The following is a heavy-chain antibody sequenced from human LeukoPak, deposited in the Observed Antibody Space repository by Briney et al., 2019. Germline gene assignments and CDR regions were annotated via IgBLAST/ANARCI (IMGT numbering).Heavy chain of an antibody. J-gene: IGHJ4*02. D-gene: IGHD1-26*01. Sequence: GGSLRLSCAASGFIFTDYWMNWVRQAPGGGLEWLASVKGDGSATSYVDSVKGRFTISRDNAKNSLYLQMNSLRADDTAVYYCAKDSGIVGATYFDYWGQGTLVTVSA. CDR2: VKGDGSAT. CDR3: AKDSGIVGATYFDY. V-gene: IGHV3-7*03. CDR1: GFIFTDYW.